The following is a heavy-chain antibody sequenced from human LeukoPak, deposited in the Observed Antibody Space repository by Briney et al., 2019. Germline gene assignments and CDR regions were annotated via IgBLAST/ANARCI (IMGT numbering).Heavy chain of an antibody. Sequence: ASVRVSCKTSGYSFTDYYIHWVRQAPGQGLEWMGWINTKSGRTSSARKFQGRVTMTRDPSITTVYMDMAWLTSDGTAIYFCARADFIDAGPYLIGPWGQGTLATVSS. CDR3: ARADFIDAGPYLIGP. J-gene: IGHJ5*02. V-gene: IGHV1-2*02. CDR1: GYSFTDYY. CDR2: INTKSGRT. D-gene: IGHD3-3*01.